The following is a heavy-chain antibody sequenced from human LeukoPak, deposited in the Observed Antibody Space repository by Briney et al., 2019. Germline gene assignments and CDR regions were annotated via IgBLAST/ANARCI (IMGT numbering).Heavy chain of an antibody. CDR3: ARDPGGGIFDY. Sequence: ASVKVSCKASGGTFSSYAITWVRQAPGQGLEWVGRIIPILGIANYAQKFQGRVTITADKSTSTAYMELNSLRSEDTAVYYCARDPGGGIFDYWGQGTLVTVSS. CDR2: IIPILGIA. CDR1: GGTFSSYA. J-gene: IGHJ4*02. V-gene: IGHV1-69*04. D-gene: IGHD3-16*01.